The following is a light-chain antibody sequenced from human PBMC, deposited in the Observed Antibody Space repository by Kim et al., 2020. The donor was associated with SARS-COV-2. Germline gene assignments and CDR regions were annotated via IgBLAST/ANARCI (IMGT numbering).Light chain of an antibody. Sequence: VAWEQTVRTTCQGDSLRSYYATWYQKKPGQAPIVVIYSKNNPPAGIPDRFSGSSSGNTASLTITGTQAGDEADYYCNSRDSNDNVVFGGGTQLTVL. CDR3: NSRDSNDNVV. V-gene: IGLV3-19*01. J-gene: IGLJ2*01. CDR2: SKN. CDR1: SLRSYY.